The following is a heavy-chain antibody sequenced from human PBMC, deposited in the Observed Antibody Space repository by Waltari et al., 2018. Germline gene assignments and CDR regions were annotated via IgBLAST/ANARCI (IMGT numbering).Heavy chain of an antibody. D-gene: IGHD5-12*01. V-gene: IGHV1-69*13. CDR2: IIPIFGTA. J-gene: IGHJ6*02. CDR3: ARDRRKMATMSGYYGMDV. Sequence: QVQLVQSGAEVKKPGSSVKVSCKASGGTFSSYAISLVRQAPGQGLEWMGGIIPIFGTANYEQKFQGRVTITADESTSTAYMELSSLRSEDTAVYYCARDRRKMATMSGYYGMDVWGQGTTVTVSS. CDR1: GGTFSSYA.